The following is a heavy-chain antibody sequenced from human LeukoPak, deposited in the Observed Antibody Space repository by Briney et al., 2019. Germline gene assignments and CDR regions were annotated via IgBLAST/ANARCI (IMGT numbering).Heavy chain of an antibody. CDR3: ARPLGNDYGLGY. V-gene: IGHV5-51*01. D-gene: IGHD4/OR15-4a*01. J-gene: IGHJ4*02. CDR1: GYSFSTYW. Sequence: GESLKISCEGSGYSFSTYWIGWVRQMPGKGLEWMGIIYPSDSKTRYSPSFQGQVTISADKYITTAYLQWSSLKASDTAMYYCARPLGNDYGLGYWGQGTLVTVSS. CDR2: IYPSDSKT.